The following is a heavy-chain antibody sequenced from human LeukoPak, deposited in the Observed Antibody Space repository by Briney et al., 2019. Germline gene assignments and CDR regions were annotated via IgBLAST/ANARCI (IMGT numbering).Heavy chain of an antibody. V-gene: IGHV4-4*02. J-gene: IGHJ6*03. CDR3: ASFYCSGGSCYQYYSYYYMDV. CDR1: GGSISSSNW. CDR2: IYHSGST. D-gene: IGHD2-15*01. Sequence: SGTLSLTCAVSGGSISSSNWWSWVRQPPGKGLEWIGEIYHSGSTNYNPSLKSRVTISVDKSKNQFSLTLSSVTAADTAVYYCASFYCSGGSCYQYYSYYYMDVWGKGTTVTISS.